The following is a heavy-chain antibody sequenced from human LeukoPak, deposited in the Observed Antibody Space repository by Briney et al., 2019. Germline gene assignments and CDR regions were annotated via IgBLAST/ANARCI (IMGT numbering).Heavy chain of an antibody. CDR3: AKGRIAVAGTSIFDY. D-gene: IGHD6-19*01. V-gene: IGHV3-30*18. CDR2: ISYDGSNK. Sequence: GGSLRLSCAASGFTFSSYGMHWVRQAPGKGLEWVAVISYDGSNKYYADSVKGRFTISRDNSKNTLYLQMNSLRAEDTAVYYCAKGRIAVAGTSIFDYWGQGTLVTVSS. J-gene: IGHJ4*02. CDR1: GFTFSSYG.